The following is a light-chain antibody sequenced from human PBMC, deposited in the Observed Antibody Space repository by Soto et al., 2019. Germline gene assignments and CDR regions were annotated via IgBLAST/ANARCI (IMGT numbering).Light chain of an antibody. CDR3: AAWDDSLNGVV. J-gene: IGLJ2*01. CDR1: SSNIGGNI. V-gene: IGLV1-44*01. Sequence: QSVLTQPPSASGTPGQRVTISCSGSSSNIGGNIVNWYQQLPGTAPKLLIFGNDQRPSWVPDRFSGSKSGTSASLAISGLQSEDEANYYSAAWDDSLNGVVFGGGTKVTVL. CDR2: GND.